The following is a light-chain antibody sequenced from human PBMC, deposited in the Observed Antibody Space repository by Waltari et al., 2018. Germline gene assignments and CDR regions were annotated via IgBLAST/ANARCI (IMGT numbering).Light chain of an antibody. Sequence: QSVLTQPPSVSGAPGQRVTIPGTGSSSNIGAGYDVHWYQQLPGTAPKLLIYGNSNRPSGVPDRFSGSKSGTSASLAITGLQAEDEADYYCQSYDSSLSGSGVFGGGTKLTVL. CDR2: GNS. CDR3: QSYDSSLSGSGV. CDR1: SSNIGAGYD. V-gene: IGLV1-40*01. J-gene: IGLJ2*01.